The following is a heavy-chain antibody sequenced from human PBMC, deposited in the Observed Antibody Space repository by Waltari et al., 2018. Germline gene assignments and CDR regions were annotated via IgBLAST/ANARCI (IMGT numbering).Heavy chain of an antibody. CDR2: IWYDGSNK. V-gene: IGHV3-33*01. CDR1: GFTFSSHG. Sequence: QVQLVESGGGVVQLGRSLRLSCAASGFTFSSHGMPWVRQAPGKGLGWVAVIWYDGSNKYYADSVKGRFTISRDNSKNTLYLQMNSLRAEDTAVYYCARDGRLWFGTNWFDPWGQGTLVTVSS. D-gene: IGHD3-10*01. CDR3: ARDGRLWFGTNWFDP. J-gene: IGHJ5*02.